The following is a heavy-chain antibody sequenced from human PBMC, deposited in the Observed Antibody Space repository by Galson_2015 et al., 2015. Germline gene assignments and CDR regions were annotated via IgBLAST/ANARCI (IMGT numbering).Heavy chain of an antibody. CDR2: ISSSSSYI. J-gene: IGHJ4*02. V-gene: IGHV3-21*01. Sequence: SLRLSCAASGFTFSSHRMNWVRQAPGKGLEWVSSISSSSSYIYYADSVKGRFTISRDNAKNSLYLQMNSLRAEDTAVYYCARDRAVWELLGDLAPYWGQGTLVTVSS. CDR1: GFTFSSHR. CDR3: ARDRAVWELLGDLAPY. D-gene: IGHD1-26*01.